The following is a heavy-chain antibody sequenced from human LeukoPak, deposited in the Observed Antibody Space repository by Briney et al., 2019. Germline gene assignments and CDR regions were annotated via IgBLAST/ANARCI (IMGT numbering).Heavy chain of an antibody. CDR1: AYIFTSYA. CDR2: INAYTGNP. V-gene: IGHV7-4-1*02. Sequence: ASVKVSCKAPAYIFTSYAMNWVRQAPGQGLEWMGWINAYTGNPTYAQGFTGRFVFSLDTSVSTAYLRISSLKAEDTAVYYCARESPYYYDSSDYSGEPDYWGQGTLVTVSS. CDR3: ARESPYYYDSSDYSGEPDY. D-gene: IGHD3-22*01. J-gene: IGHJ4*02.